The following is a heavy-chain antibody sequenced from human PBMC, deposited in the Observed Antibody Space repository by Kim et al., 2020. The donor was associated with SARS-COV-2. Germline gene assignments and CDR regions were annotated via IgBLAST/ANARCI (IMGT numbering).Heavy chain of an antibody. Sequence: SETLSLTCTVSGGSISSYYWSWIRQPPGKGLEWIGYIYYSGSTNYNPSLKSRVTISVDTSKNQFSLKLSSVTAADTAVYYCARDRVEQWLGRPVYYYYGMDVWGQGTTVTVSS. CDR1: GGSISSYY. CDR3: ARDRVEQWLGRPVYYYYGMDV. D-gene: IGHD6-19*01. V-gene: IGHV4-59*13. J-gene: IGHJ6*02. CDR2: IYYSGST.